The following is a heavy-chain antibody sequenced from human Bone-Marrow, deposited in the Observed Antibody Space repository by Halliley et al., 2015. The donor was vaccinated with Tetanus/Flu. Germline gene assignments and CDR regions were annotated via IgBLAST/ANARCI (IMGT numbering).Heavy chain of an antibody. J-gene: IGHJ3*02. CDR3: ARSSEWLVNYAFDI. V-gene: IGHV3-48*03. CDR1: GFIFSSYE. D-gene: IGHD6-19*01. CDR2: ISSSGSTL. Sequence: SLRLSCAASGFIFSSYEMNWVRQAPGKGLEWVSYISSSGSTLYYADSVKGRFTISRDNAKNSLYLQMNTLRAEDTAVYYCARSSEWLVNYAFDIWGQGTMVTVSS.